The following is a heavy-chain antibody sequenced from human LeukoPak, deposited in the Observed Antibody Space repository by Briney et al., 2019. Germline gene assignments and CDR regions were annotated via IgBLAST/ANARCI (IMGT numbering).Heavy chain of an antibody. CDR1: GYTFTSYD. D-gene: IGHD6-19*01. CDR3: ARAKKQWLVRYYFDY. V-gene: IGHV1-8*01. Sequence: ASVKVACKASGYTFTSYDINWVRQATGQGLEWMGWMNPNSGNTGYAQKFQGRVTMTRNTSISTAYMELSSLRSEDTAVYYCARAKKQWLVRYYFDYWGQGTLVTVSS. CDR2: MNPNSGNT. J-gene: IGHJ4*02.